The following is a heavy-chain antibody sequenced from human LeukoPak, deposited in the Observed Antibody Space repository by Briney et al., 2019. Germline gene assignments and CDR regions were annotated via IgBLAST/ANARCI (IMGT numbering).Heavy chain of an antibody. D-gene: IGHD5-24*01. V-gene: IGHV3-74*01. Sequence: GGSLRLSCAASGFTFSNYWMHWVRPAPGKGVVWVSRIKNDGSSTNYADSVKGRFTISRDNARNTLYLQINSQRAEDTAVYYCVRDAWMASTPLDYWGQGTLVTVSS. CDR3: VRDAWMASTPLDY. CDR2: IKNDGSST. CDR1: GFTFSNYW. J-gene: IGHJ4*02.